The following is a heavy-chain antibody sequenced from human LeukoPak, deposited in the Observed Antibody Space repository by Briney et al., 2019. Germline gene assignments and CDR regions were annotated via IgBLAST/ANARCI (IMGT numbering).Heavy chain of an antibody. V-gene: IGHV3-53*01. Sequence: GGSLRLSCAASGFTVSSNYMSWFRQPPGRGLEWVSIIYSDGTTYYADSVRGRFTISRDNSQNTLYLQMKSLRGEDTAVYYCARTWVMDRAPGSFDYWGQGTLVTVSS. CDR3: ARTWVMDRAPGSFDY. D-gene: IGHD2-8*01. CDR1: GFTVSSNY. J-gene: IGHJ4*02. CDR2: IYSDGTT.